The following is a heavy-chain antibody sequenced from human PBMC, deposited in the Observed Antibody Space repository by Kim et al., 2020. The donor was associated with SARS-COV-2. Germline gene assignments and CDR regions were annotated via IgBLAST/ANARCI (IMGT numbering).Heavy chain of an antibody. CDR1: GGSISSYY. J-gene: IGHJ6*03. CDR3: ASQMSSYYYYYMDV. D-gene: IGHD6-6*01. V-gene: IGHV4-59*08. Sequence: SETLSLTCTVSGGSISSYYWSWIRQPPGKGLEWIGYIYYSGSTNYNPSLKSRVTISVDTSKNQFSLKLSSVTAADTAVYYCASQMSSYYYYYMDVWGKGTTVTVSS. CDR2: IYYSGST.